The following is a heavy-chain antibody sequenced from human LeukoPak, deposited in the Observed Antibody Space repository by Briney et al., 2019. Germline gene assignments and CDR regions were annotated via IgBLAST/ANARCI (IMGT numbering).Heavy chain of an antibody. CDR3: ARGGYSYGYDDDFDY. Sequence: PSETLSLTCTVSGGSISSYYWSWIRQPPGKGLEWIGYIYNSGSTNYNPSLKSRVTISVDTAKNQLSLKLSYVTAADTAVYYCARGGYSYGYDDDFDYWGQGTLVTVSS. V-gene: IGHV4-59*01. CDR1: GGSISSYY. D-gene: IGHD5-18*01. J-gene: IGHJ4*02. CDR2: IYNSGST.